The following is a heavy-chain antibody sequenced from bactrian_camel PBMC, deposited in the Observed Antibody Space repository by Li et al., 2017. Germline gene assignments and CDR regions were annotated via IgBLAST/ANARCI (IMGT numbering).Heavy chain of an antibody. CDR3: AAGRYGLGLQSRLYNY. D-gene: IGHD5*01. CDR2: MYGLGGPT. CDR1: GYTYNGYC. V-gene: IGHV3S40*01. Sequence: VQLVESGGGSVQSGGSLKLSCVASGYTYNGYCKGWFRQRPGKGREMVATMYGLGGPTDYADSVKGRFTISRASAKNTVYLQMNSLKSEDTAVYYCAAGRYGLGLQSRLYNYWGQGTQVTVS. J-gene: IGHJ4*01.